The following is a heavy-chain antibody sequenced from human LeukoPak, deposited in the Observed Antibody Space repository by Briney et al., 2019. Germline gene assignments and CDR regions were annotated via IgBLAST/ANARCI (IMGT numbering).Heavy chain of an antibody. CDR1: GFTFSNYW. D-gene: IGHD3-22*01. CDR3: ARDLMRGHYDSSGYRNGDDY. Sequence: GGSLRLSCAASGFTFSNYWMHWVRQAPGKGLVWVSRIHTDGSTTTYADSVKGRFTISRDNAKNTLYLQMNSLRAEDTAVYYCARDLMRGHYDSSGYRNGDDYWGQGTLVTVSS. CDR2: IHTDGSTT. V-gene: IGHV3-74*01. J-gene: IGHJ4*02.